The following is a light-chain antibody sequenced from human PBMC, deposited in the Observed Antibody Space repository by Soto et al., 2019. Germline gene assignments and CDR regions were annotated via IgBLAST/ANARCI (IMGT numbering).Light chain of an antibody. CDR2: EVT. J-gene: IGLJ1*01. CDR3: ASYAGINNYV. Sequence: QSALTQPPSASGSPGQSVTISCTGTSSDVGRYSYVSWYQQHPGKAPKLIIYEVTKRPSGVPDRFSGSKSGNTASLTVSGLQADDEADYYCASYAGINNYVFGIGTKLTVL. CDR1: SSDVGRYSY. V-gene: IGLV2-8*01.